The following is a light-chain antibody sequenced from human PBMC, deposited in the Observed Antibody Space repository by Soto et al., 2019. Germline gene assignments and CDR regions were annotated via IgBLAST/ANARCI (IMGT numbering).Light chain of an antibody. Sequence: VLTQSPGALFLSSGERATLSCRASQSVSISLAWYQHQNRQAPRLLLSGASTRATGIPDRFSSSGGATAYTLPTSRLQPDDFSLYYCQHYYGTSPITFGQGTRLEIK. CDR2: GAS. CDR1: QSVSIS. V-gene: IGKV3-20*01. CDR3: QHYYGTSPIT. J-gene: IGKJ5*01.